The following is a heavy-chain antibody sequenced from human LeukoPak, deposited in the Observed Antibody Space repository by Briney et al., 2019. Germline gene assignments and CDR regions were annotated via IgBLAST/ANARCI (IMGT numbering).Heavy chain of an antibody. CDR2: IYHSGST. Sequence: PSETLSLTCAVSGGSISSGGYSWSWIRQPPGKGLEWIGYIYHSGSTYYNPSLKSRVTISVDRSKNQFSLKLSSMTAADTAVYYCARGTGIVGATPFDYWGQGTLVTVSS. CDR1: GGSISSGGYS. V-gene: IGHV4-30-2*01. CDR3: ARGTGIVGATPFDY. D-gene: IGHD1-26*01. J-gene: IGHJ4*02.